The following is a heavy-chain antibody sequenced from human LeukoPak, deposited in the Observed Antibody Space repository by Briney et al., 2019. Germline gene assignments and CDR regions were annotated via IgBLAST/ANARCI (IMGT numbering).Heavy chain of an antibody. CDR1: GGSISSYY. J-gene: IGHJ4*02. Sequence: PSETLSLTCTVSGGSISSYYWSWIRQPAGKGLEWIGRIYSTGSTNYNPSLKSRVTMSVDTSKNQFSLRLRSVTAADTAVYYCAMHIASAGTAGFDFWGQGALVTVSS. CDR3: AMHIASAGTAGFDF. V-gene: IGHV4-4*07. CDR2: IYSTGST. D-gene: IGHD6-13*01.